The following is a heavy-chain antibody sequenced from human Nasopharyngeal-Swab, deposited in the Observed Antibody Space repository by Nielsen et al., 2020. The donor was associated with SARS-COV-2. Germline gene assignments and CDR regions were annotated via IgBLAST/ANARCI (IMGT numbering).Heavy chain of an antibody. Sequence: SVKVSCKVSGGTFSKYAISWGRQAPGQGLEWMGGIIVNLGMTKYAQKFKDSVIINADESTGTAYMELSSLRSEDTAVYYCATWGIGYGENAHATFDSWGQGTQVTVSS. D-gene: IGHD4-17*01. CDR1: GGTFSKYA. CDR2: IIVNLGMT. J-gene: IGHJ4*02. CDR3: ATWGIGYGENAHATFDS. V-gene: IGHV1-69*10.